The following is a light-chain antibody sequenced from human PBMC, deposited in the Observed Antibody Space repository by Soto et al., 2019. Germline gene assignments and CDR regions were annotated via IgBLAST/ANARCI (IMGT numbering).Light chain of an antibody. CDR2: KAS. V-gene: IGKV1-5*03. J-gene: IGKJ4*01. CDR3: QQYNSYPLT. CDR1: QSISSW. Sequence: DIQMTQSPSTLSASVGDRVTITCRASQSISSWLAWYQQKPGKAPKLLIYKASSLESGLPSRFSGSGSGTEFTLTISSLQPDDFATYYCQQYNSYPLTSGGGTKVEIK.